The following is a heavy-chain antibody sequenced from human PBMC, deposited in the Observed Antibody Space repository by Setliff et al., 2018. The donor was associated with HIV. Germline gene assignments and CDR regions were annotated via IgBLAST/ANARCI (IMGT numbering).Heavy chain of an antibody. V-gene: IGHV1-46*03. CDR2: VNPAGNPT. Sequence: ASVKVSCKASGYTFTSDYIHWVRQAPGQGLEWMGIVNPAGNPTSYPQKFQGRLTMTRDTSTNTVYRELSSLRSEDTAVYYCAKDIPVPAINSGRIKNWFDPWGEGTLVTVSS. D-gene: IGHD6-19*01. J-gene: IGHJ5*02. CDR3: AKDIPVPAINSGRIKNWFDP. CDR1: GYTFTSDY.